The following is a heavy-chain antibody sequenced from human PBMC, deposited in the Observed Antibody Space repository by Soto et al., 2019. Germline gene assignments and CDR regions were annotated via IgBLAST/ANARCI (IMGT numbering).Heavy chain of an antibody. V-gene: IGHV3-23*01. D-gene: IGHD2-15*01. Sequence: GGSLRLSCATSGFTFSSYAMTWVRQAPGKGLEWVSGISGSGGSSYYADSVKGRFTISRDNSKNTLYLQMNSLRAEDTAVYYCAKDRGVVVVAATDWGQGTLVTVSS. CDR2: ISGSGGSS. CDR3: AKDRGVVVVAATD. CDR1: GFTFSSYA. J-gene: IGHJ4*02.